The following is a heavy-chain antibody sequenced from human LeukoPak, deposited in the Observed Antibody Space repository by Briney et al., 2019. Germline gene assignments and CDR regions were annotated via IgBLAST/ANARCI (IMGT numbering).Heavy chain of an antibody. CDR2: INPNSGGT. D-gene: IGHD3-10*01. CDR1: GYTFTGHY. J-gene: IGHJ4*02. Sequence: GASVKVYCKASGYTFTGHYMHWVRQAPGQGLEWMGWINPNSGGTNYAQKFQGRVTMTRDTSISTAYMELSRLRSDDTAVYYCAGNLYGSGSYFDYWGQGTLVTVSS. V-gene: IGHV1-2*02. CDR3: AGNLYGSGSYFDY.